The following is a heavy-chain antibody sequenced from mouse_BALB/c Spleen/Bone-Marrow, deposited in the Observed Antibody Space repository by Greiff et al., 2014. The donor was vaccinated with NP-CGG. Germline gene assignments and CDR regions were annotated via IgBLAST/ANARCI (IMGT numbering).Heavy chain of an antibody. J-gene: IGHJ2*01. CDR3: ARKKDWFFDY. D-gene: IGHD2-2*01. CDR2: IYPGSDST. CDR1: GYTFPSYW. Sequence: QLKESGAELVKPGTSVKMSCKASGYTFPSYWMHWVKQRPGQGLEWIGDIYPGSDSTNYNEKFKSKATRTVDTSSSTAYMQSSSLASEDFAVDESARKKDWFFDYWGQGTTLTVSS. V-gene: IGHV1-55*01.